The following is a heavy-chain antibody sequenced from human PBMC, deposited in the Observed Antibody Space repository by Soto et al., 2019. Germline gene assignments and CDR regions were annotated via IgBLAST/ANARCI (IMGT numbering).Heavy chain of an antibody. CDR2: INPNSGGT. CDR3: AREEQQLVPDYYHYYYGMDV. Sequence: ASVKVSCKASGYTFTGYYMHWVRQAPGQGLEWMGWINPNSGGTNYAQKFQGRVTMTRDTSISTAYMELSRLRSDDTAVYYCAREEQQLVPDYYHYYYGMDVWGQGTTVTVSS. J-gene: IGHJ6*02. V-gene: IGHV1-2*02. D-gene: IGHD6-13*01. CDR1: GYTFTGYY.